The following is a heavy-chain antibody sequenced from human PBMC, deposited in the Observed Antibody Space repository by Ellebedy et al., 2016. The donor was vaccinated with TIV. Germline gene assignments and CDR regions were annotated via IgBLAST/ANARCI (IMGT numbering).Heavy chain of an antibody. CDR1: GYRFSSYW. CDR3: GRRGKNWYIDY. V-gene: IGHV5-51*01. J-gene: IGHJ4*02. D-gene: IGHD1-1*01. Sequence: PGGSLRLSCKVSGYRFSSYWIVWVRQMPGKGLEWMGTFWPGDSDTRYSPSFEGQVIISVDKSINTADLQWSSLKDSDSAMYYCGRRGKNWYIDYWGQGTLVTVSS. CDR2: FWPGDSDT.